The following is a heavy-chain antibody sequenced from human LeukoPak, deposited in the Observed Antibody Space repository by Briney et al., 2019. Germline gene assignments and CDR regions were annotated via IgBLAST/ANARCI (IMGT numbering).Heavy chain of an antibody. CDR2: ISISGSSA. D-gene: IGHD6-6*01. V-gene: IGHV3-23*01. Sequence: GRALRLSCAATGFTFGTYAMNWVSQAPGKGLQWVSSISISGSSAYYADSVKGRFTISRDNSRNTLYLQMNSLRAEDTAVYYCAKDTGPDSSPYTPVDYWGQGTLVTVSS. J-gene: IGHJ4*02. CDR3: AKDTGPDSSPYTPVDY. CDR1: GFTFGTYA.